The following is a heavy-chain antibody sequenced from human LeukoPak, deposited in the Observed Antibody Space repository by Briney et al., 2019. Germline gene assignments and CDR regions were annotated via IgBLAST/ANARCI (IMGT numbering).Heavy chain of an antibody. CDR1: GGSISSTTYY. CDR2: VYYSGNT. J-gene: IGHJ3*02. D-gene: IGHD2-21*02. V-gene: IGHV4-61*05. Sequence: SETLSLTCTVSGGSISSTTYYWSWIRQPPGKGLEWIGYVYYSGNTNYNPSLKSRVTISVDTSKNQFSPKLSSVTAADTAVYYCARRVVVTAIGLNAFDIWGQGTMVTVSS. CDR3: ARRVVVTAIGLNAFDI.